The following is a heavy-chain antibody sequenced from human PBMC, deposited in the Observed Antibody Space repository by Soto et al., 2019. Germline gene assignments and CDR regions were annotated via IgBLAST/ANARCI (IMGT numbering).Heavy chain of an antibody. V-gene: IGHV3-7*01. J-gene: IGHJ4*02. CDR2: IKQGGSEK. Sequence: GGSLRLSCAASGFTFSSYWMSWVRQAPGKGLEWVANIKQGGSEKYYVDSVKGRFTISRDNAKNSLYLQMNSLRAEDAAVYYCARGPHYYDSSGYFDYWGQGTLVTVSA. CDR3: ARGPHYYDSSGYFDY. D-gene: IGHD3-22*01. CDR1: GFTFSSYW.